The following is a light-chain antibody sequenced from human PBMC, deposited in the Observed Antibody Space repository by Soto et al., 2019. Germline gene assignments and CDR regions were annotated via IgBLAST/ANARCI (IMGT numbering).Light chain of an antibody. CDR2: DVS. Sequence: QSVLTQPTSVSGSPGQSITISCTGTSSDVGGYNYVSWYQQHPGKAPKLMIYDVSNRPSGVSNRFSGSKSGNTASLTISGLHAEDEADYYCSSYTSSSTPFYVFGTGTKVTVL. CDR3: SSYTSSSTPFYV. J-gene: IGLJ1*01. CDR1: SSDVGGYNY. V-gene: IGLV2-14*01.